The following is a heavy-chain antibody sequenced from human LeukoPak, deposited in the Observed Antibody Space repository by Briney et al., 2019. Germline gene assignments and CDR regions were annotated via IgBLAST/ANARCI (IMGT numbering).Heavy chain of an antibody. Sequence: KPGGSLRLSCAASRFTFRDHFMSWLRQPPGKGLEYVSYISSSGSDTYYSDSVKGRFTVSRDNAKNSLFLQKNSLRAEDTAVYYCATAPTEDGDGSSPGYWGQGTLVTVSS. V-gene: IGHV3-11*04. D-gene: IGHD4-17*01. CDR1: RFTFRDHF. CDR2: ISSSGSDT. J-gene: IGHJ4*02. CDR3: ATAPTEDGDGSSPGY.